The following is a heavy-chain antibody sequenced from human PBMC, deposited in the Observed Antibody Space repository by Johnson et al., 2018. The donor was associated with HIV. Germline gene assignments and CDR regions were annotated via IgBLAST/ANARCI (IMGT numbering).Heavy chain of an antibody. CDR1: GFTVSSNY. CDR2: IYSGGST. Sequence: VQLVESGGNLVKPGGSLRLSCAASGFTVSSNYMSWVRQAPGKGLEWVSVIYSGGSTYYADSVKGRFTISRDNSKNTLYLQMNSLRAEDTAVYYCARIDYSNYEEAFDIWGQGTMVTVSS. D-gene: IGHD4-11*01. CDR3: ARIDYSNYEEAFDI. J-gene: IGHJ3*02. V-gene: IGHV3-66*01.